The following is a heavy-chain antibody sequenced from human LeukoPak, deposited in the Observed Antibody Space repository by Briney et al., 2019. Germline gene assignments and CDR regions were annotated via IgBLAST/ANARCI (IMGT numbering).Heavy chain of an antibody. CDR3: ARGGSYPGC. CDR1: GFTFSNYW. Sequence: GALRLSCAAPGFTFSNYWMSWVRQAPGKGLEWVAMIKQDGCEEYYVDSVKGRFTISRDNAKNSLFLQMNSLRVEDTAIYYCARGGSYPGCWGQGTLVTVSS. D-gene: IGHD1-26*01. CDR2: IKQDGCEE. V-gene: IGHV3-7*03. J-gene: IGHJ4*02.